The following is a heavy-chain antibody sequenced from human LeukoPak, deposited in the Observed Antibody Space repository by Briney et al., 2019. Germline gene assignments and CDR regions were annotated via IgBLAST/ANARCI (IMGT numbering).Heavy chain of an antibody. V-gene: IGHV3-53*01. D-gene: IGHD3-10*01. CDR1: GFSVSTNY. CDR2: IYDDGNT. CDR3: ARDQTRPPQGEN. Sequence: PGGSLRLSCAASGFSVSTNYMSWVRQAPGKGLEWVAVIYDDGNTYYPGTVKGRFTISRDNSKNTVYLQMNSLRVEDTAVYYCARDQTRPPQGENWGQGTLVTVSS. J-gene: IGHJ4*02.